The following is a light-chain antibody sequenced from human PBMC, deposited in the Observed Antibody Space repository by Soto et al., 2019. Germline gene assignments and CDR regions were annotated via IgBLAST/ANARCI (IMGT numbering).Light chain of an antibody. J-gene: IGKJ4*01. CDR3: QQYNIYPLT. CDR2: SAS. Sequence: DVQMNRSPSSLSASVGDRVTITCRASQDINSYLAWYQQKPGNAPKSLIYSASSLQTGVPSRFSGSESGTDFTLTISNLQPEDSATYYCQQYNIYPLTFGGGTKVEIK. CDR1: QDINSY. V-gene: IGKV1D-16*01.